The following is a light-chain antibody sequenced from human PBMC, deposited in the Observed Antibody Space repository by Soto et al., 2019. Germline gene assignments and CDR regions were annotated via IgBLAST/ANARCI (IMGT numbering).Light chain of an antibody. V-gene: IGLV2-8*01. CDR1: SSDVGGYDF. J-gene: IGLJ1*01. Sequence: QSALTQPPSASGSPGQSVTISCTGTSSDVGGYDFVSWYQQHPGKAPKILIYEVSKRASGVPDRFSGSKSGNTASLTVSGLQPDDEADYYCCSYAGSYTYVFGTGTKLTVL. CDR2: EVS. CDR3: CSYAGSYTYV.